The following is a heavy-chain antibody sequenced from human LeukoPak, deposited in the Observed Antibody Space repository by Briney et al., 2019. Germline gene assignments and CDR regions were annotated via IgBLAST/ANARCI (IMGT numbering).Heavy chain of an antibody. J-gene: IGHJ4*02. CDR3: ARVYSSGWYPHYFDY. D-gene: IGHD6-19*01. Sequence: SETLSLTCAVSGYSITSGYYWGWFRQPPGKGLEWIGNIYHSGSTYYNPSLKSRVTISVDTSKNQFSLKLSSVTAADTAVYYCARVYSSGWYPHYFDYWGQGTLVTVSS. CDR2: IYHSGST. CDR1: GYSITSGYY. V-gene: IGHV4-38-2*01.